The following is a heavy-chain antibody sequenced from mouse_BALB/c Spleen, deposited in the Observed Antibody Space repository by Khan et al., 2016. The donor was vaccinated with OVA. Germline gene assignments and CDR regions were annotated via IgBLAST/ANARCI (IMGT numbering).Heavy chain of an antibody. V-gene: IGHV1S22*01. CDR1: GYTFTSYW. CDR2: IYPGSGST. J-gene: IGHJ3*01. Sequence: QSGSELVRPGASVKLSCKASGYTFTSYWMHWVKQRPGQGLEWIGDIYPGSGSTNYDEKFKSKATLTVDTSSSTAYMQLSSLTSEDSAVYYWTRWSYWFAYWGQGTLVTVSA. CDR3: TRWSYWFAY. D-gene: IGHD2-12*01.